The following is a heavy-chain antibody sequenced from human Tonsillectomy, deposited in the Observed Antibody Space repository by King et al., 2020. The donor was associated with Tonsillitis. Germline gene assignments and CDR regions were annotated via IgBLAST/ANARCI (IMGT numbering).Heavy chain of an antibody. Sequence: QLVQSGAEVKKPGASVKVSCKASGYTFTGYYMHWVRQAPGQGLEWMGWINPNSGGTNYAQKFQGRVTMTRDTSISTAYMELSRLRSDDTAVDYCARDYSYSSSSVWFDPWGQGTLVTVSS. J-gene: IGHJ5*02. CDR1: GYTFTGYY. CDR3: ARDYSYSSSSVWFDP. V-gene: IGHV1-2*02. CDR2: INPNSGGT. D-gene: IGHD6-6*01.